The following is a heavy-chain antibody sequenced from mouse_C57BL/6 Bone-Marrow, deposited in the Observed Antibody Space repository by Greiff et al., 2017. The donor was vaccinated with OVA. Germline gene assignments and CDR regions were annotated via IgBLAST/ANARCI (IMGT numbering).Heavy chain of an antibody. J-gene: IGHJ2*01. Sequence: VQGVESGPELVKPGASVKISCKASGYSFTSYYIHWVKQRPGQGLEWIGWIYPGSGNTKYNEKFKGKATLTADTSSSTAYMQLSSLTSEDSAVYYCARGRWPHYWGQGTTLTVSS. V-gene: IGHV1-66*01. CDR3: ARGRWPHY. CDR1: GYSFTSYY. CDR2: IYPGSGNT. D-gene: IGHD1-1*02.